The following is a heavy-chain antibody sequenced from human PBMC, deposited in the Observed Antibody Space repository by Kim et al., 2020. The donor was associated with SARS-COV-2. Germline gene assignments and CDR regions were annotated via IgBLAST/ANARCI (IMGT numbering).Heavy chain of an antibody. J-gene: IGHJ4*02. CDR1: GGSISSGGYY. D-gene: IGHD4-4*01. CDR2: IYYSGST. Sequence: SETLSLTCTVSGGSISSGGYYWSWIRQHPGKGLEWIGYIYYSGSTYYNPSLKSRVTISVDTSKNQFSLKLSSVTAADTAVYYCARVLVKKDYSTPAKYYFDYWGQGTLVTVSS. CDR3: ARVLVKKDYSTPAKYYFDY. V-gene: IGHV4-31*03.